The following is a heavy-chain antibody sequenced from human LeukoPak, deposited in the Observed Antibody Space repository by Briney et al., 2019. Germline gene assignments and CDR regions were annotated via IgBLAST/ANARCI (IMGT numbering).Heavy chain of an antibody. CDR2: IYSGVTT. J-gene: IGHJ4*02. Sequence: GGSLRLSCAASGFIVSSNYMSWVRQAPGKGLEWVAVIYSGVTTYYADPVRGRFTISRDNSKNTLYLQMNSLRADDTAVYYCATSTVTTGNNYFDHWGQGTLVTVSS. V-gene: IGHV3-53*01. CDR3: ATSTVTTGNNYFDH. CDR1: GFIVSSNY. D-gene: IGHD4-17*01.